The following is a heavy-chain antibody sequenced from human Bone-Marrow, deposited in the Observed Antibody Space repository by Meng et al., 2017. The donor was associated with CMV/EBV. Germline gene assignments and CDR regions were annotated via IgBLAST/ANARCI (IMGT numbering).Heavy chain of an antibody. CDR1: GFTLSSYW. CDR3: ARGVTILGGGVGGLFDYYYYYGMDV. CDR2: INSDGSST. V-gene: IGHV3-74*01. J-gene: IGHJ6*02. D-gene: IGHD1-26*01. Sequence: GESLKISCAASGFTLSSYWMYWVRQAPGKGLVWVSRINSDGSSTSYADSVKGRFTISRDNAKNTLHLQMNSLRAEDTAVYYCARGVTILGGGVGGLFDYYYYYGMDVWGQGTTVTVSS.